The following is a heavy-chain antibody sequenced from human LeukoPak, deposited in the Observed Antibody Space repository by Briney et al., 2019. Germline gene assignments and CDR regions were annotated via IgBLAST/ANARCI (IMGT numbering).Heavy chain of an antibody. CDR3: AREGWDTVDPGGVYYYYGMDV. D-gene: IGHD4-17*01. CDR2: IADDGSNS. CDR1: GFTFRTYA. Sequence: GRSLRLSCAASGFTFRTYAMRWVRQAPGKGLEWLAIIADDGSNSYSADSVKGRFTISRDNSKSTLYLEINSLRTENTAVYYWAREGWDTVDPGGVYYYYGMDVWGQGTTVTVSS. V-gene: IGHV3-30-3*01. J-gene: IGHJ6*02.